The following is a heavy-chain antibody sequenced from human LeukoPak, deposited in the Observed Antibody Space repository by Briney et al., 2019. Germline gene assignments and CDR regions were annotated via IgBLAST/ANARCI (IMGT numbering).Heavy chain of an antibody. CDR3: ARESHYGGWFDP. CDR1: SGSISNFY. CDR2: IYASGST. D-gene: IGHD4-17*01. J-gene: IGHJ5*02. Sequence: PSETLSLTCSVSSGSISNFYWSWIRQPAGEGLEWIGHIYASGSTNYNPSLRSRVTMSVDTTKNQFSLKLSSVTAADTAVYYCARESHYGGWFDPWGQGTLVTVSS. V-gene: IGHV4-4*07.